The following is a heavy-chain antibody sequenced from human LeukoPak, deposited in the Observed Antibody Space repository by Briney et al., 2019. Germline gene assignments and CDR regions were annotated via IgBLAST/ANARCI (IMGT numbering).Heavy chain of an antibody. CDR1: GFTFSSYA. V-gene: IGHV3-21*01. CDR2: ISSSSSYI. Sequence: PGGPLRLSCAASGFTFSSYAMHWVRQAPGKGLEWVSYISSSSSYIYYADSVKGRFTISRDNAKNSLYLQMNSLRAEDTAVYYCARDDSKSPMAYYDSSGYPAYWGQGTLVTVSS. D-gene: IGHD3-22*01. J-gene: IGHJ4*02. CDR3: ARDDSKSPMAYYDSSGYPAY.